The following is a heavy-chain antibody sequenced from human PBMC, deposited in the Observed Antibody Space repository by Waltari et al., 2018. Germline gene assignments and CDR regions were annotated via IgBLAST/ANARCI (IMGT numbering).Heavy chain of an antibody. V-gene: IGHV4-38-2*02. CDR3: ARGWGLGYCGSGCYRSRGWFDP. D-gene: IGHD2-21*02. CDR2: FYHGGTS. CDR1: GYSITSGYY. J-gene: IGHJ5*02. Sequence: QVQLQESGPGLVRPSEPLSLSCTVSGYSITSGYYWAWIRQPPGKGLEWIGSFYHGGTSHFNPSLKSRATISEDTSKNQFFLKLNSVTAADTAIYYCARGWGLGYCGSGCYRSRGWFDPWGQGTLVTVSS.